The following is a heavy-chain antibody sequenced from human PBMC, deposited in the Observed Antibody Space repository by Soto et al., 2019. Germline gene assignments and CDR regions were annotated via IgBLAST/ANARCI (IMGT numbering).Heavy chain of an antibody. CDR1: GFSFRSYG. V-gene: IGHV3-33*01. CDR3: ARETYDFWSAGWKPFDP. D-gene: IGHD3-3*01. J-gene: IGHJ5*02. Sequence: QLQLVESGGDVVQPGRSLSLSCAASGFSFRSYGMHWVRQAPGKGLEWVAVIWYEGTKKYYAEAVKGRFIISRDNSKNMLYLEMNSLRVDDTAMYYCARETYDFWSAGWKPFDPWGQGTLVTVSP. CDR2: IWYEGTKK.